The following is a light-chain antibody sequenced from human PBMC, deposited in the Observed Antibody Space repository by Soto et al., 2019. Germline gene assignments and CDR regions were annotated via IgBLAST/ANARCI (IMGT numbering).Light chain of an antibody. CDR3: SSYTSSNTLGV. CDR2: AVS. V-gene: IGLV2-14*01. J-gene: IGLJ1*01. Sequence: QSALTQPASVSGSPGQASTISCTGTSSDVGGYNYVSWYQQHPGKAPKLLIYAVSNRPSGVSNRFSGSKSGNTASLTISGLQAEDEADYYCSSYTSSNTLGVFGSGTKLTVL. CDR1: SSDVGGYNY.